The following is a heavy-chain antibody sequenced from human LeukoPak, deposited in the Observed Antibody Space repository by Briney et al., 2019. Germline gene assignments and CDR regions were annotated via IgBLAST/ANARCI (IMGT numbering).Heavy chain of an antibody. Sequence: ASVKVSCKASGGTFSSYAMHWVRQAPGQRLEWMGWINAGNGNTKYSQEFQGRVTITRDTSASTAYMELSSLRSEDMAVYYRARERSGWRYFDYWGQGTLVTVSS. CDR3: ARERSGWRYFDY. CDR1: GGTFSSYA. D-gene: IGHD6-19*01. J-gene: IGHJ4*02. V-gene: IGHV1-3*03. CDR2: INAGNGNT.